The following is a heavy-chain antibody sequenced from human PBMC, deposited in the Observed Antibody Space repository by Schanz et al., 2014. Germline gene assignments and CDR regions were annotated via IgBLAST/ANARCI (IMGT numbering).Heavy chain of an antibody. D-gene: IGHD2-2*01. V-gene: IGHV3-30*03. CDR1: GFTFSDSW. CDR2: ISYDEATK. Sequence: VQLVESGGGLVQPGGSLRLSCAASGFTFSDSWMHWVRQSPGKGLEWVAVISYDEATKHYADSVKGRFTISRDNARYSLYLQMNSLRAEDTAVYYCERFQSPHQPFDYWGQGTLVTVSS. CDR3: ERFQSPHQPFDY. J-gene: IGHJ4*02.